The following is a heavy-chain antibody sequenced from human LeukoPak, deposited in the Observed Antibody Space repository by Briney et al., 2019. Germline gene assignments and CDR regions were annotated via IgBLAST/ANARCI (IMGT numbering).Heavy chain of an antibody. CDR2: ISSSSSYT. J-gene: IGHJ4*02. D-gene: IGHD2-15*01. CDR1: GFTFTDYY. V-gene: IGHV3-11*03. CDR3: ARSYCSGGSCSFFFDY. Sequence: GGSLRRSCAASGFTFTDYYMSWIRQAPGKGLECVSYISSSSSYTSYADSVKGRFTISRDNAKNSLYLQMNSLRAEDTALYYCARSYCSGGSCSFFFDYWGQGTLVTVSS.